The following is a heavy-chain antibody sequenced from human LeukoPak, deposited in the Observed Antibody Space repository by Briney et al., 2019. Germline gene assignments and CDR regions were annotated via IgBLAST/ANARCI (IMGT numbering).Heavy chain of an antibody. D-gene: IGHD3-22*01. CDR2: ISGSGGST. CDR1: GFTFSSYA. J-gene: IGHJ4*02. CDR3: AKPLYYDSSGYYYLATEFDY. V-gene: IGHV3-23*01. Sequence: GGSLRLSCAASGFTFSSYAMSWVRQAPGKGLEWVSAISGSGGSTYYADSVKGRFTISRDNSKNTLYLQMSSLRAEDTAVYYCAKPLYYDSSGYYYLATEFDYWGQGTLVTVSS.